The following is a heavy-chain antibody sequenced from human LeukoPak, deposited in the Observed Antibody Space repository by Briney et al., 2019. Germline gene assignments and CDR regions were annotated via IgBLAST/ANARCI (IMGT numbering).Heavy chain of an antibody. CDR2: ISSSSSYI. CDR3: ARDFSWLLMEGMLKDHFDY. D-gene: IGHD3-22*01. J-gene: IGHJ4*02. CDR1: GFTFSSYS. Sequence: GGSLRLSCAASGFTFSSYSMNWVRQAPGKGLEWVSSISSSSSYIYYADSVKGRSTISRDNAKNSLYLQMNSLRAEDTAVYYCARDFSWLLMEGMLKDHFDYWGQGTLVTVSS. V-gene: IGHV3-21*01.